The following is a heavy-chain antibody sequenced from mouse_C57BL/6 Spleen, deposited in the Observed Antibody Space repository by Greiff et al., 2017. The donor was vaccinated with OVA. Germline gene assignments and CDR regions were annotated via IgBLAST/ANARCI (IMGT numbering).Heavy chain of an antibody. Sequence: EVQLQQSGPELAKPGASVKIPCKASGYTFTDYNMDWVKQSHGKSLEWIGDINPNNGGTFYNQKFKVNTTLTVDKSSSTAYMELRILTSEDTAVYYCARERDSSGPFAYWGQGTLVTVSA. V-gene: IGHV1-18*01. CDR3: ARERDSSGPFAY. D-gene: IGHD3-2*02. CDR1: GYTFTDYN. J-gene: IGHJ3*01. CDR2: INPNNGGT.